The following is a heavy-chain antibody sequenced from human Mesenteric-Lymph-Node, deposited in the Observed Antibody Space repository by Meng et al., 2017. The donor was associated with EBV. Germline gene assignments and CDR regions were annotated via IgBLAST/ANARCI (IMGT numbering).Heavy chain of an antibody. D-gene: IGHD3-10*01. CDR1: WDSVSVSSVV. J-gene: IGHJ4*02. CDR3: AREGGSGTYYPFDY. Sequence: QPHQSGPVLVEPPQTLCIPCAISWDSVSVSSVVWNWIRQSPSRGLEWLGRTYYRSKWYNDYALSVKSRMTISPDTSKNQFSLQLNSVTPEDTAVYYCAREGGSGTYYPFDYWGQGTLVTVSS. CDR2: TYYRSKWYN. V-gene: IGHV6-1*01.